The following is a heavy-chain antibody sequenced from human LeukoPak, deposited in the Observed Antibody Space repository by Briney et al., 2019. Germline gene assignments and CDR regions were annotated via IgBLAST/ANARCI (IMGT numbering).Heavy chain of an antibody. D-gene: IGHD2-21*02. V-gene: IGHV3-33*01. CDR2: IWYDGSNK. J-gene: IGHJ4*02. CDR1: GFTFSSYG. Sequence: GGSLRLSCAASGFTFSSYGMHWVRQAPGKGLEWVAVIWYDGSNKYYADSVKGRFTISRDNSKNTLYLQMNSLRAEDTAVYYCARDLPHNCGGDCPWVYWGQGTLVTVSS. CDR3: ARDLPHNCGGDCPWVY.